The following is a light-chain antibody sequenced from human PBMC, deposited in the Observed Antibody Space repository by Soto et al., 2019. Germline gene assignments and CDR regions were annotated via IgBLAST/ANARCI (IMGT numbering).Light chain of an antibody. CDR3: SSYTSSRTRV. J-gene: IGLJ1*01. CDR1: SSDVGGYNY. V-gene: IGLV2-14*01. CDR2: DVS. Sequence: QSALTQPASVSGSPGQSITISCTGTSSDVGGYNYVSWYQQHPGKAPKLMIYDVSNRPSGVSNRFSGSKSGNTASLTISGLQAEDEADYYCSSYTSSRTRVFGTGPSSPS.